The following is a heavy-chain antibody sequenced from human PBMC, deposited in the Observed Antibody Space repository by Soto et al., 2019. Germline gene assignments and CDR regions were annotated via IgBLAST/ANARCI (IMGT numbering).Heavy chain of an antibody. D-gene: IGHD3-22*01. CDR1: GGSISSGGYY. V-gene: IGHV4-31*03. Sequence: QVQLQESGPGLVKPSQTLSLTCTVSGGSISSGGYYWSWIRQHPGKGLEWIGYIYYSGSTCYNPSLKSRVTISVDTSKNQFSLKLSSVTAADTAVYYCARGEEHYYDSPYDYWGQGTLVTVSS. CDR2: IYYSGST. J-gene: IGHJ4*02. CDR3: ARGEEHYYDSPYDY.